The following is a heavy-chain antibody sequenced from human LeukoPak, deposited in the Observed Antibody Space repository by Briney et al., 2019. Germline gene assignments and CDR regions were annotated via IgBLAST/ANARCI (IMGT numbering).Heavy chain of an antibody. Sequence: PGGSLRLSCAASGFTFSSYGMHWVRQAPGKGLEWVAFIRYDGSNKYYADSVKGRFTISRDNSKNTLYLQMNSLRAEDTAVYYCAKGGSGSPPWFDPCGQGTLVAESS. CDR2: IRYDGSNK. CDR3: AKGGSGSPPWFDP. V-gene: IGHV3-30*02. D-gene: IGHD3-10*01. CDR1: GFTFSSYG. J-gene: IGHJ5*02.